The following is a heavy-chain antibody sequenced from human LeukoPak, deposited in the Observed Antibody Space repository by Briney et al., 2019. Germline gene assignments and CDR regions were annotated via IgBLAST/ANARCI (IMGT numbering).Heavy chain of an antibody. J-gene: IGHJ3*02. V-gene: IGHV4-38-2*02. D-gene: IGHD3-10*01. CDR2: IYHSGST. Sequence: SETLSLTCSVSGYSMSSDYYWGWIRQPPGKGLEWIGSIYHSGSTYYNPSLRSRVTISLDTSRNQFSLKLNSVTAADTAVYYCAKSNGYGLVDIWGQGTMVTVSS. CDR3: AKSNGYGLVDI. CDR1: GYSMSSDYY.